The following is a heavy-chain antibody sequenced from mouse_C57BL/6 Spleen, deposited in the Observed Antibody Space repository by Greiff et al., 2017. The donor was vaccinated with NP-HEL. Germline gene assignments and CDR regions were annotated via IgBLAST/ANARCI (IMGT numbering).Heavy chain of an antibody. CDR3: ARSDSSGYYAMDY. D-gene: IGHD3-2*02. Sequence: VQLQQSGPELVKPGASVKISCKASGYSFTGYYMNWVKQSPEKSLEWIGEINPSTGGTTYNQKFKAKATLTVDKSSSTAYMQLKSLTSEDSAVYYCARSDSSGYYAMDYWGQGTSVTVSS. J-gene: IGHJ4*01. CDR2: INPSTGGT. CDR1: GYSFTGYY. V-gene: IGHV1-42*01.